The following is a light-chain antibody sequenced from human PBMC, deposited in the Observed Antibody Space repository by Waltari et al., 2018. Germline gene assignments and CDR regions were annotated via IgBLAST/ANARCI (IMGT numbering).Light chain of an antibody. CDR1: SSNIENNY. CDR3: GTWDSSLSAEV. V-gene: IGLV1-51*01. CDR2: DNK. Sequence: QSVLTQPPSVSAAPGQKVTISCSGSSSNIENNYVSWYQQLPGTAPKLPSYDNKKRTPGCPDRVSGANSGTSATLGITGLQTGDEADYYCGTWDSSLSAEVFGGGTKLTVL. J-gene: IGLJ3*02.